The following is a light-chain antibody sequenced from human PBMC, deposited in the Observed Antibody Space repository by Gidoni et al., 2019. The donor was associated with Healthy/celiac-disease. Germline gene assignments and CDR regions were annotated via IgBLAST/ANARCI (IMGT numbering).Light chain of an antibody. Sequence: DIVMTQSPLSLPVIRGEPASISCRSSQRLLHSNGYHYLDWYLQKPGKSPQLLIYLGSNRASGVPDRFSGSGSGSDFTLKISRVEADDVWVYYCMPDLQTPWTFGQGAKVEIK. V-gene: IGKV2-28*01. CDR3: MPDLQTPWT. CDR1: QRLLHSNGYHY. J-gene: IGKJ1*01. CDR2: LGS.